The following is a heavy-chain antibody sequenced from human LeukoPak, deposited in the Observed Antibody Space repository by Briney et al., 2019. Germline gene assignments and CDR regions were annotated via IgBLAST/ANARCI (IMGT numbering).Heavy chain of an antibody. CDR2: IIAIFGTA. D-gene: IGHD2-2*01. Sequence: SSVKVSCKASGGTFSSYAISWVRQAPGQRLEWMGGIIAIFGTAIYAQKFQGRVTITADKSTSTAYMELSSLRSEDTAVYYCARACSSTSCSLRPAAARAEYFQHWGQGTLVTVSS. V-gene: IGHV1-69*06. J-gene: IGHJ1*01. CDR3: ARACSSTSCSLRPAAARAEYFQH. CDR1: GGTFSSYA.